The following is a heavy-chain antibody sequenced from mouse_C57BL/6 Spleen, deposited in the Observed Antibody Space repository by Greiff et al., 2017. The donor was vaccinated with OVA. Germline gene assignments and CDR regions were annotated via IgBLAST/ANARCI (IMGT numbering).Heavy chain of an antibody. J-gene: IGHJ4*01. V-gene: IGHV5-17*01. CDR2: ISSGSSTI. CDR3: AREGTLLWMDY. CDR1: GFTFSDYG. Sequence: DVKLVESGGGLVKPGGSLKLSCAASGFTFSDYGMHWVRQAPEKGLEWVAYISSGSSTIYYADTVKGRFTISRDNAKNTLFLQMTSLRSEDTAMYYCAREGTLLWMDYWGQGTSVTVSS. D-gene: IGHD2-1*01.